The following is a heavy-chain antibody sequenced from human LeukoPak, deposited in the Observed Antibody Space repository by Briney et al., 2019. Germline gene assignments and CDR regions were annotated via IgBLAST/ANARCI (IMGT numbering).Heavy chain of an antibody. CDR2: ISGSGGST. CDR1: GFTFSSYA. J-gene: IGHJ4*02. Sequence: PGGSLRLSCAASGFTFSSYAMSWVRQAPGKGLEWVSAISGSGGSTYYADSVKGRFTISRDNSKNTLYLQMSSLRAEDTAVYYCAKFKGHYYYDSSGYCDNWGQGTLVTVSS. CDR3: AKFKGHYYYDSSGYCDN. V-gene: IGHV3-23*01. D-gene: IGHD3-22*01.